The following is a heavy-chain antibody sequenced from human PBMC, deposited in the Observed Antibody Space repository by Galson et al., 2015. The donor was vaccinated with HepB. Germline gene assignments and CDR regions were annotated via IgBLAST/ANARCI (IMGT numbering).Heavy chain of an antibody. CDR1: GYSFTDYW. D-gene: IGHD4-23*01. CDR3: ARQTWQVVSPYYFDS. Sequence: QSGAEVKKPGESLKISCEGFGYSFTDYWIGWVRQMPGKGLEWMGIIYPGDSDTRYSPSFQGQVTISADNSINTAYLQWSSLKASDTAIYYCARQTWQVVSPYYFDSWGQGTLVTVSS. J-gene: IGHJ4*02. V-gene: IGHV5-51*01. CDR2: IYPGDSDT.